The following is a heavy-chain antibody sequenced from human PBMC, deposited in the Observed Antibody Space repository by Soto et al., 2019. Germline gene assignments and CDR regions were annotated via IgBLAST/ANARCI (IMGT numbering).Heavy chain of an antibody. D-gene: IGHD3-10*01. CDR1: GDTFSFYS. CDR3: ATSYGSGYRAFDY. CDR2: VNPILSMS. Sequence: QVQLVQSGAEVKRPGSSVKVSCKASGDTFSFYSINWVRQAPGLGLEWMGRVNPILSMSNYAQRFQGRVTKTADKSTSTAYMELSGLRSEDTAMYYCATSYGSGYRAFDYWDQGALVTVSS. J-gene: IGHJ4*02. V-gene: IGHV1-69*04.